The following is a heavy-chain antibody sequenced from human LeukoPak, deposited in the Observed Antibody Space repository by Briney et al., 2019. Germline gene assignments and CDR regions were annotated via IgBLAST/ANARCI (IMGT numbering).Heavy chain of an antibody. CDR1: GGSISTTTNS. CDR3: ARHRVIVVVVAASENWFDP. CDR2: IYYGGSP. J-gene: IGHJ5*02. Sequence: SETLSLTCNVSGGSISTTTNSWGWAWIRQRPTKGLEWIGSIYYGGSPYYTSSLKSRVTISVDTSKNQFSLKLSSVTAADTAVYYCARHRVIVVVVAASENWFDPWGQGTLVTVSS. D-gene: IGHD2-15*01. V-gene: IGHV4-39*01.